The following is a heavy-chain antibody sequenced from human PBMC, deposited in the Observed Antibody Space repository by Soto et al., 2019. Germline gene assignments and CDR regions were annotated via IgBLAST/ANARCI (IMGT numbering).Heavy chain of an antibody. J-gene: IGHJ6*02. CDR2: IRTRKNRNVT. CDR1: GFTFSVSA. V-gene: IGHV3-73*02. Sequence: EVQLVQSGGGRVQPGGSLKLSCEASGFTFSVSAIHWVRLASGKGLEWVGRIRTRKNRNVTTYAASVKGRFSLSRADSKYTAYLQMNSLKTEDTAVYYCARTEYGLDVWGQGTTVIVS. D-gene: IGHD6-6*01. CDR3: ARTEYGLDV.